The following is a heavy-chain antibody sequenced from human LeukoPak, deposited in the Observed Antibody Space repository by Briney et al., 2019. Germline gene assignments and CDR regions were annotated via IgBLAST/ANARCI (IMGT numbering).Heavy chain of an antibody. Sequence: ASVKVSCKASGYTFTSYDINWVRQATGQGLEWMGWMNPNSGNTGYARKFQGRVTITRNTSISTAYMELSSLRSEDTAVYYCARLKDYGDYFRFDYWGQGTLVTVSS. J-gene: IGHJ4*02. CDR3: ARLKDYGDYFRFDY. CDR2: MNPNSGNT. CDR1: GYTFTSYD. V-gene: IGHV1-8*03. D-gene: IGHD4-17*01.